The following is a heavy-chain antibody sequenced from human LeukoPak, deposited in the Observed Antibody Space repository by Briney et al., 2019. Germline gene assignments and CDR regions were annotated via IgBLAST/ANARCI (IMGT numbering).Heavy chain of an antibody. CDR3: ATIWFGELDDAFDI. Sequence: SETLSLTCAAYGGSFSGYYWSWIRQPPGKGLEWIGEINHSGSTNYNPSLKSRVTISVDTSKNQFSLKLSSVTAADTAVYYCATIWFGELDDAFDIWGQGTMVTVSS. CDR2: INHSGST. CDR1: GGSFSGYY. D-gene: IGHD3-10*01. V-gene: IGHV4-34*01. J-gene: IGHJ3*02.